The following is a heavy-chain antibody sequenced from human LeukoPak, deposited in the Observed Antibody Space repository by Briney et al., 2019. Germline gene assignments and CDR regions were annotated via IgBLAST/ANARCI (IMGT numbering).Heavy chain of an antibody. D-gene: IGHD6-13*01. CDR1: GYTFTSYG. CDR3: ARESSSRYIDY. J-gene: IGHJ4*02. CDR2: ISAYNGNT. Sequence: EASVKVSCTASGYTFTSYGITWVRQAPGQGLEWMGWISAYNGNTNYAQKVQGRVTMTTDTSTSTAYMELRSLRSDDTAVYYCARESSSRYIDYWGQGTLVTVSS. V-gene: IGHV1-18*01.